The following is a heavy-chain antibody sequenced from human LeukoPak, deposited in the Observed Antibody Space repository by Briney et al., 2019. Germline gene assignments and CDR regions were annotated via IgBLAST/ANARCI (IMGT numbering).Heavy chain of an antibody. CDR1: GDSISTYY. J-gene: IGHJ5*02. V-gene: IGHV4-4*07. CDR3: ARESSTSSLRWFDP. Sequence: SETLSLTCTISGDSISTYYWSWIRQPAGKGLEWLGRIYSSGTINYNPSLKSRVTMSLDTSNNQLSLKLSSVTAADTAVYYCARESSTSSLRWFDPWGQGTLVTVSS. CDR2: IYSSGTI. D-gene: IGHD2-2*01.